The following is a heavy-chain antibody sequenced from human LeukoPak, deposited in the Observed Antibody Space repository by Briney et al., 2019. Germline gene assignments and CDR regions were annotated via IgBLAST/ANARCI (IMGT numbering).Heavy chain of an antibody. CDR1: GFTVSSNY. D-gene: IGHD3-9*01. CDR2: IYSGGSR. V-gene: IGHV3-66*01. Sequence: GGSLRLSCAASGFTVSSNYMSWVRQAPGKGPEWVSVIYSGGSRYYADSVKGRFTISRDNSKNTLYLKMNSLRAEDTAVYYCARAPSIFYYGMDVWGQGTTVTVSS. J-gene: IGHJ6*02. CDR3: ARAPSIFYYGMDV.